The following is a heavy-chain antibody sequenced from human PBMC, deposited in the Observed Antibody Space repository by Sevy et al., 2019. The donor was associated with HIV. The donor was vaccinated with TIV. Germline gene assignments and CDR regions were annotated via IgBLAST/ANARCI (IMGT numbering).Heavy chain of an antibody. Sequence: GSLRLSCAASGFTFSSYAMHWVRQAPGKGLEYVSAISSNGGSTYYANSVKGRFTISRDNSKNTLYLQMGSLRAEDMAVYYCARGRYYYGSGSYYNNWFDPWGQGTLVTVSS. CDR2: ISSNGGST. CDR1: GFTFSSYA. V-gene: IGHV3-64*01. D-gene: IGHD3-10*01. J-gene: IGHJ5*02. CDR3: ARGRYYYGSGSYYNNWFDP.